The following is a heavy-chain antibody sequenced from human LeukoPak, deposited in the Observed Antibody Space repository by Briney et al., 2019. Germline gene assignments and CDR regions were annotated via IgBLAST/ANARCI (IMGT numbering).Heavy chain of an antibody. CDR2: IRYDGSNK. Sequence: EGSLRLSCAASGFTFSSYGMHWVRQAPGKGLEWVAFIRYDGSNKYYADSVKGRFTISRDNSKNTLYLQMSSLRAEDTAVYYCAKDLGSSGWYIDYWGQGTLVTVSS. CDR1: GFTFSSYG. J-gene: IGHJ4*02. D-gene: IGHD6-19*01. V-gene: IGHV3-30*02. CDR3: AKDLGSSGWYIDY.